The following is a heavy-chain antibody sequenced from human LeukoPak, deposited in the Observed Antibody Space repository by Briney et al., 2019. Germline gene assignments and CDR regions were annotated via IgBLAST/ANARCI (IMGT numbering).Heavy chain of an antibody. CDR1: GGSMSSGDYY. D-gene: IGHD2-2*01. Sequence: SQTLSLTCTVSGGSMSSGDYYWSWIRQPPGKGLEWIGYIYHSGIAYYNPSLKSRVTISIDKSKNHFSLKLSSVTAADTAMYYCARDVHICTSTSCFGRGFDYWGQGSLVTVSS. CDR2: IYHSGIA. CDR3: ARDVHICTSTSCFGRGFDY. V-gene: IGHV4-30-2*01. J-gene: IGHJ4*02.